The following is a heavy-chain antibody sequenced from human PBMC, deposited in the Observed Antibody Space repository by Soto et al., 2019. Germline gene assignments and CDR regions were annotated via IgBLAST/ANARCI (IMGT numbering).Heavy chain of an antibody. CDR2: IYSDGRT. CDR3: ARCSGWYGQCYFDC. CDR1: GFIVSASS. Sequence: DAQLVETGGGLIQPGGSLRLSCAATGFIVSASSMSWVRQAPGKGLEWVSVIYSDGRTYYADSVKGRFTISRDNSKNTLYLQMNSLSAEDTALYYCARCSGWYGQCYFDCWGQGTLVTVSS. J-gene: IGHJ4*02. D-gene: IGHD6-13*01. V-gene: IGHV3-53*02.